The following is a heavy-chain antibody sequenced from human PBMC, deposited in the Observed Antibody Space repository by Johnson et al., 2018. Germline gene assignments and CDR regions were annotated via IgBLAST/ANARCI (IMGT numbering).Heavy chain of an antibody. CDR2: INHSGST. D-gene: IGHD5-24*01. CDR1: GGSFSGYY. CDR3: ARGPRDGYSTYYCYYYLDV. J-gene: IGHJ6*03. V-gene: IGHV4-34*01. Sequence: QVQLQQWGAGLLKPSETLSLTCAVYGGSFSGYYWSWIRQPPGKGLEWIGEINHSGSTNYNPSLKSRVTISVDTSKNQFSLKLSSVTAADTAVYYCARGPRDGYSTYYCYYYLDVWGKGTTVTVSS.